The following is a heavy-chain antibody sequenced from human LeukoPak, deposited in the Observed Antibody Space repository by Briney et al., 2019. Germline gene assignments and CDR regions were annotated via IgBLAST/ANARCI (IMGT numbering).Heavy chain of an antibody. D-gene: IGHD3-3*01. CDR3: VRDLTPGQDFWSGHTFDP. J-gene: IGHJ5*02. CDR2: IYHTGST. V-gene: IGHV4-31*03. Sequence: SQTLSLTCTVSGGSISSGDYYWSWIRQHPGKGLEWIGYIYHTGSTYYNPSLKSRVTISVDTSKNQFSLKLSSVTAADTAVYYCVRDLTPGQDFWSGHTFDPWGQGTLVAVSS. CDR1: GGSISSGDYY.